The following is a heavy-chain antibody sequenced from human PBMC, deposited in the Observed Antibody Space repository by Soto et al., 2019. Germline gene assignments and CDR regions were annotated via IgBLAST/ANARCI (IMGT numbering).Heavy chain of an antibody. CDR1: GFTFSSYA. CDR3: ARERYCSRTSGYVPYYYYGMDV. D-gene: IGHD2-2*01. J-gene: IGHJ6*04. CDR2: ISYDGSNK. Sequence: GGSLRLSCAASGFTFSSYAMHWVRQAPGKGLEWVAVISYDGSNKYYADSVKGRFTISRDNSKNTLYPQMNSLRAEDTAVYYCARERYCSRTSGYVPYYYYGMDVWGKGTKVTVS. V-gene: IGHV3-30-3*01.